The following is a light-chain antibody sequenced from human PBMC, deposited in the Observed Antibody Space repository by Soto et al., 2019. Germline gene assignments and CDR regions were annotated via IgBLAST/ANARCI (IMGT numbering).Light chain of an antibody. CDR3: QKYNTAPQT. J-gene: IGKJ1*01. Sequence: DIQMTQSPSSLSASVGDRVTITCRASQGIIAYVSWFQQKPGKAPKLLIYAASTLQSGLPSRFSGSGSGTDFTLPISSLQPEDVANYYCQKYNTAPQTFGQGTKVEIK. CDR2: AAS. V-gene: IGKV1-27*01. CDR1: QGIIAY.